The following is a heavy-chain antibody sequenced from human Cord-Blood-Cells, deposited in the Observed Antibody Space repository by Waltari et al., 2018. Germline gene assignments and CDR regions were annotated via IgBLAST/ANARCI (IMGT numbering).Heavy chain of an antibody. D-gene: IGHD4-17*01. CDR2: IYYSGST. V-gene: IGHV4-39*01. J-gene: IGHJ3*02. Sequence: QLQLQESGPGLVKPSETLSLTCTVSGGSISSSSYYWRWLRQPPGKGLELIGSIYYSGSTYYNPSLKSRVTISVDTSKNQFSLKLSSVTAADTAVYYCARPNGDYDAFDIWGQGTMVTVSS. CDR3: ARPNGDYDAFDI. CDR1: GGSISSSSYY.